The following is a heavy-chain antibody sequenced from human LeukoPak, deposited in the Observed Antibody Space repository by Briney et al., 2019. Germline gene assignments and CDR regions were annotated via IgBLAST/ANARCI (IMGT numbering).Heavy chain of an antibody. CDR2: ISAYNGNT. J-gene: IGHJ4*02. Sequence: GASGKVSCKASGHTFTSYGISSVRQAPGQGLEWRGWISAYNGNTNYAQKLQGRVTMTTGTSTSTAYMELRSLRSDDTAVYYCARDLRNYDIWTDSPPFDYWGQGTLVTVSS. CDR3: ARDLRNYDIWTDSPPFDY. V-gene: IGHV1-18*01. D-gene: IGHD3-9*01. CDR1: GHTFTSYG.